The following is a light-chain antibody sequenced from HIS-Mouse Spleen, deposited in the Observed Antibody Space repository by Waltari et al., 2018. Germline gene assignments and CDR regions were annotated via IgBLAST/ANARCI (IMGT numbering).Light chain of an antibody. CDR1: PSVSRK. V-gene: IGKV3-15*01. J-gene: IGKJ1*01. Sequence: EIVMTQSPATLSVSPGDRATISCRASPSVSRKLAWYQQKPGQAPRLLIYGASTRATGIPARFSGSGSGTEFTLTISSMQSEDFAVYYCQQYNNWPQTFGQGTKVEIK. CDR2: GAS. CDR3: QQYNNWPQT.